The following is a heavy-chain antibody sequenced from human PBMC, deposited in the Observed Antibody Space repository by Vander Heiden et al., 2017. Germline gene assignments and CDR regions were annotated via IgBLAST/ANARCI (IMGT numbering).Heavy chain of an antibody. Sequence: QVQLQQWGAGLLKPSETLSLTCAVYGGSFSGYYWSWIRQPPGKGLEWIGEINHSGSTKYNPSRKRRVTISVDTSKNQCALKRSSVTAAETAVYYCARNGGGGDDYGVWFDPWGQGTLVTVSS. CDR2: INHSGST. V-gene: IGHV4-34*01. CDR3: ARNGGGGDDYGVWFDP. D-gene: IGHD2-21*01. CDR1: GGSFSGYY. J-gene: IGHJ5*02.